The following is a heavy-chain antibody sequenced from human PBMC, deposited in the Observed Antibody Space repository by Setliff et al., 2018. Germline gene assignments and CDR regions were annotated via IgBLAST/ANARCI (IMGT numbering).Heavy chain of an antibody. CDR2: INYSGST. Sequence: PSETLSLTCTVSGGSISSYYWSWVRRPPGKGLEWIGYINYSGSTNYNPSLKSRVTISEDMSKNQFSLKVSSVTAADTAIYYCALSSSWFKDFQHWGQGTLVTVS. CDR3: ALSSSWFKDFQH. J-gene: IGHJ1*01. CDR1: GGSISSYY. V-gene: IGHV4-59*01. D-gene: IGHD6-13*01.